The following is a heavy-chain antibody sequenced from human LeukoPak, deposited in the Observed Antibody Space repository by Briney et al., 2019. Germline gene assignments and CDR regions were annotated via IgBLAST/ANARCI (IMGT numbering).Heavy chain of an antibody. J-gene: IGHJ6*02. V-gene: IGHV3-9*01. Sequence: GRSLRLSCAASGFTFDDYAMHWVRQAPGKGLEWVSGISWNSGSIGYADSVKGRFTISRDNAKNSLYLQMNSLRAEDTALYYCAKDRAAGTVYYYYGMDVWGQGTTVTVSS. CDR1: GFTFDDYA. CDR2: ISWNSGSI. D-gene: IGHD6-13*01. CDR3: AKDRAAGTVYYYYGMDV.